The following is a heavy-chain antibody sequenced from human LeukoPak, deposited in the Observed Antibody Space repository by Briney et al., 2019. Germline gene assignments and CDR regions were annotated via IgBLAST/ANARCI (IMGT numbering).Heavy chain of an antibody. CDR2: IYSGGST. CDR3: AREGRDDILTATYYFDY. Sequence: GGSLRLSCAASGFTVSSNYMSWVRQAPGKGLEWVSVIYSGGSTYYADSVKGRFTISRDNSKNTLYLQMNSLRAEDTAVYYCAREGRDDILTATYYFDYWGQGTLVTVSS. V-gene: IGHV3-66*01. CDR1: GFTVSSNY. D-gene: IGHD3-9*01. J-gene: IGHJ4*02.